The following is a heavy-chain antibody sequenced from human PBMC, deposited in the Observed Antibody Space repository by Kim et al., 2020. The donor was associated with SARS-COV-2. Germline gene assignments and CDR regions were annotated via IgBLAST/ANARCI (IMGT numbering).Heavy chain of an antibody. CDR3: ARDRGGTYESYYFDY. CDR1: GGTISSYY. CDR2: IHHSGRT. D-gene: IGHD2-15*01. J-gene: IGHJ4*02. Sequence: SETLSLTCAVSGGTISSYYWSWIRLPPGKRLEWIGFIHHSGRTTYNPSLKSRVSMSMDTSKNQFSLTLKSVTAADTAEYFCARDRGGTYESYYFDYWGQGTLVTVSS. V-gene: IGHV4-59*01.